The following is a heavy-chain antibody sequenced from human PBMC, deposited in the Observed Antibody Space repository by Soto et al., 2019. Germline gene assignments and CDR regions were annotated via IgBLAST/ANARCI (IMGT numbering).Heavy chain of an antibody. Sequence: EVQLLESGGGLVQPGGSLRLSCAASGFTFSSYAMSWVRQAPGEGLEWVSAISGSGGSTYYADSVKGRFTISRDNSKNTLYLQMNSLRAEDTAVYYCAKDQDYYDSSGYYYSYYYYGMDVWGQGTTVTVSS. D-gene: IGHD3-22*01. CDR1: GFTFSSYA. J-gene: IGHJ6*02. CDR3: AKDQDYYDSSGYYYSYYYYGMDV. CDR2: ISGSGGST. V-gene: IGHV3-23*01.